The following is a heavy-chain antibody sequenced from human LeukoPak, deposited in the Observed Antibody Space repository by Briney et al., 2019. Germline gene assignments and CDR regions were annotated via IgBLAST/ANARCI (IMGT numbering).Heavy chain of an antibody. CDR3: ARWDYYDSRTFDI. CDR1: GYTFTSYG. CDR2: ISAYNGNT. V-gene: IGHV1-18*01. J-gene: IGHJ3*02. D-gene: IGHD3-22*01. Sequence: ASVKVSCKASGYTFTSYGISWVRQAPGQGLEWMGWISAYNGNTNYAQKLQGRVTMTTVTSSSTAYMELRSLRSDDTAVYYCARWDYYDSRTFDIWGQGTMVTVSS.